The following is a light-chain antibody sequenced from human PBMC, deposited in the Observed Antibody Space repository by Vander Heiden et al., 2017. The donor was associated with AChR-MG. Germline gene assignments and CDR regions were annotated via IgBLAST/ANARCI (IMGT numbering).Light chain of an antibody. J-gene: IGLJ1*01. CDR2: DVS. V-gene: IGLV2-14*03. CDR1: SSDVGGYNY. Sequence: QSALTQPASVSGSRGQSITISCTGTSSDVGGYNYVSWYQQHPGKAHKLMIYDVSNRPSGVSNRFFGSKSGNTASLTISGLQAEDEADYYCSSYTSSSHYVFGTGTKVTVL. CDR3: SSYTSSSHYV.